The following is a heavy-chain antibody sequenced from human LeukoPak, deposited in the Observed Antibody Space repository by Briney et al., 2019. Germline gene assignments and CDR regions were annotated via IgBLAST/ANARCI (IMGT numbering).Heavy chain of an antibody. Sequence: PGGSLRLTCAASGFTFTRYAMHWVRQAPGKGLEYVSAISSNGGSTYYADSVKGRFTISRDNSKNTLYLQMSSLRAEDTAVYYCVKGLDGGFDYWGQGTLVTVSS. CDR1: GFTFTRYA. J-gene: IGHJ4*02. V-gene: IGHV3-64D*09. CDR2: ISSNGGST. D-gene: IGHD3-10*01. CDR3: VKGLDGGFDY.